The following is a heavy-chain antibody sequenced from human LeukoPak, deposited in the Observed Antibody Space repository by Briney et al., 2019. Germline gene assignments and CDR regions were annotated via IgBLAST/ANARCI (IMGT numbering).Heavy chain of an antibody. J-gene: IGHJ4*02. V-gene: IGHV3-30-3*01. Sequence: PGRSLRLSCAASGFTFSSYAMHWVRQAPGKGLEWVAVIPYDGSNKYYADSVKGRFTISRDNSKNTLYLQMNSLRAEDTAVYYCARDMGLGGSGWYYYFDYWGQGTLVTVSS. CDR3: ARDMGLGGSGWYYYFDY. D-gene: IGHD6-19*01. CDR1: GFTFSSYA. CDR2: IPYDGSNK.